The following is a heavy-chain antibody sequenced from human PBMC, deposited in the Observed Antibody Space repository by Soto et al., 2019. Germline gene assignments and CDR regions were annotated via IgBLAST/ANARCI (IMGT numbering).Heavy chain of an antibody. D-gene: IGHD6-19*01. CDR3: AKGVQWLQLSLMDV. V-gene: IGHV3-23*01. CDR2: ISGSGGST. Sequence: GGSLRLSCAASGFTFSSYAMSWVRQAPGKGLEWVSAISGSGGSTYYADSVKGRFTISRDNSKNTLYLQMNSLRAEDTAVYYCAKGVQWLQLSLMDVWGKGTTVTVSS. J-gene: IGHJ6*03. CDR1: GFTFSSYA.